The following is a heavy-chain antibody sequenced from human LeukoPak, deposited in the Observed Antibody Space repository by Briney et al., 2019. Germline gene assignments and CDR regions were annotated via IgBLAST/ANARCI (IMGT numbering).Heavy chain of an antibody. CDR3: ARDPSHHSGTFDI. D-gene: IGHD2-15*01. J-gene: IGHJ3*02. CDR2: IYFSGNT. CDR1: GDSMSGYY. Sequence: PSETLSLTCSVSGDSMSGYYWGLIRQPPGKGLEWIGDIYFSGNTKYNPSLQSRVTISLDMSQNQFSLRLRSVTAADTAVYYCARDPSHHSGTFDIWGQGTMVTVSS. V-gene: IGHV4-59*01.